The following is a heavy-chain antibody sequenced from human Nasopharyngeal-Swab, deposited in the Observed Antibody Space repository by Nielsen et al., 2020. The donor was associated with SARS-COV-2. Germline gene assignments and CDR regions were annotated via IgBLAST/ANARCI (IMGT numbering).Heavy chain of an antibody. Sequence: KGLEWVSAISGSGGSTYYADSVKGRFTISRGNSKNTLYLQMNSLRAEDTAVYYCAKNPPFSDYFDYWGQGTLVTVSS. V-gene: IGHV3-23*01. CDR2: ISGSGGST. J-gene: IGHJ4*02. CDR3: AKNPPFSDYFDY.